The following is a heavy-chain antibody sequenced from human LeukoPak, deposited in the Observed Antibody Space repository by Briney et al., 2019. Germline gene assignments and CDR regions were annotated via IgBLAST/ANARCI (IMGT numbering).Heavy chain of an antibody. CDR3: AKANYYYDSSGYIHYMDV. CDR1: GFTFSRYD. J-gene: IGHJ6*03. Sequence: GGSLRLSCAASGFTFSRYDMHWVRQAPGKGLEWVAVISYDGSNKYYADSVKGRFTISRDNSKNTLYLQMNSLRAEDTAVYYCAKANYYYDSSGYIHYMDVWGKGTTVTVSS. CDR2: ISYDGSNK. V-gene: IGHV3-30*18. D-gene: IGHD3-22*01.